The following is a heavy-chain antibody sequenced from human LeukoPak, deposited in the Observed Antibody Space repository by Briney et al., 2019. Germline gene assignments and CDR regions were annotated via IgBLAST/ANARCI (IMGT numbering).Heavy chain of an antibody. CDR3: ATDRGFYASGSYGPLDY. Sequence: GGSLRLSCVASGFTFSSYGMHWVRQAPGKGLEWVAFIRYDGSNKYYADSVKGRFTISRDNSKNTLHLQMNSLRVEDTAVYYCATDRGFYASGSYGPLDYWGQGTLVTVSS. D-gene: IGHD3-10*01. CDR2: IRYDGSNK. CDR1: GFTFSSYG. V-gene: IGHV3-30*02. J-gene: IGHJ4*02.